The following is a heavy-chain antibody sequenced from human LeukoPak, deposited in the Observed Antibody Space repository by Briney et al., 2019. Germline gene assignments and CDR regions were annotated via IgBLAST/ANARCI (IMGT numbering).Heavy chain of an antibody. V-gene: IGHV3-30*18. CDR2: ISYDGSNK. J-gene: IGHJ6*02. Sequence: PGGSLRLSCAASGFTFINYGMHWVRQAPGKGLEWVAVISYDGSNKYYADSVKGRFTISRDNSKNTLYLQMNSLRAEDTAVYYCANDGGSYGSGSYLYYYYGMGVWGQGTTVTVSS. D-gene: IGHD3-10*01. CDR3: ANDGGSYGSGSYLYYYYGMGV. CDR1: GFTFINYG.